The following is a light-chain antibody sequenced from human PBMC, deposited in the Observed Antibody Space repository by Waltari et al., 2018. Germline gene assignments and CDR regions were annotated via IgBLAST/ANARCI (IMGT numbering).Light chain of an antibody. J-gene: IGKJ4*01. CDR3: QQYDGEVLT. CDR2: GAS. CDR1: QSVSRNY. Sequence: EIVLTQSPGTLSLSPGERATLSCRASQSVSRNYLNWYQQKGGQAPRLLIHGASIRATGIPDRFSGSGSGTDFTLTINRLEPEDFAVYYCQQYDGEVLTFGGGTKVEI. V-gene: IGKV3-20*01.